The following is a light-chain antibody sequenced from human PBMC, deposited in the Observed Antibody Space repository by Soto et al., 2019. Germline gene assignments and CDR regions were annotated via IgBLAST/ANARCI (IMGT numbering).Light chain of an antibody. CDR1: SSDVGGYNI. Sequence: QSVLTQPASVSGSPRQSITISCTGTSSDVGGYNIVSWYQHHPGKAPRLMISEVSNRPSGVSNRFSGSKSGNTASLTISGLEAEDEADYYCSSYTSISTLVFGGGTKLTVL. CDR3: SSYTSISTLV. V-gene: IGLV2-14*01. J-gene: IGLJ2*01. CDR2: EVS.